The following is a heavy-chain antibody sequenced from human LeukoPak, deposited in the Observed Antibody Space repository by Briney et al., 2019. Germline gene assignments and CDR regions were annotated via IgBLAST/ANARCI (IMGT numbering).Heavy chain of an antibody. V-gene: IGHV3-33*06. J-gene: IGHJ4*02. CDR2: IWSDGTEK. CDR3: AKDAQRGFDYSNSLEY. D-gene: IGHD4-11*01. CDR1: GFTYIHYG. Sequence: PGGSLRLSCTASGFTYIHYGMHWVRQAPGKGLEWVAVIWSDGTEKYYADAVKGRFTISRDNSRNTLYLQMDSLRGEDTAVYYCAKDAQRGFDYSNSLEYWGQGTLVTVSS.